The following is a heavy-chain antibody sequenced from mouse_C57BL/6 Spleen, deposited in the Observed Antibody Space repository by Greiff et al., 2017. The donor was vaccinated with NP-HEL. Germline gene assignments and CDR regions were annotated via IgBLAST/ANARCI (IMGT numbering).Heavy chain of an antibody. Sequence: QVQLQQSGPELVKPGASVKISCKASGYAFSSSWMNWVKQRPGKGLEWIGRIYPGDGDTNYNGKFKGKATLTADKSSSTAYMQLSSLTSEDSAVYFCARDSNCDAMDYWGQGTSVTVSS. CDR1: GYAFSSSW. V-gene: IGHV1-82*01. D-gene: IGHD2-5*01. CDR3: ARDSNCDAMDY. CDR2: IYPGDGDT. J-gene: IGHJ4*01.